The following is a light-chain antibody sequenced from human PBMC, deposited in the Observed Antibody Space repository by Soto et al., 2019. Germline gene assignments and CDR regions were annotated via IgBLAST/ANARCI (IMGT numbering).Light chain of an antibody. V-gene: IGKV3-11*01. CDR2: DAS. Sequence: EIVLTQSPATLSLSPGERASLSCRASQSVSTYLAWYQQKPGQAPRLLIYDASNRATGIPARFSGSGSGTDFTLTISSLEPEDFAFYYCQQRLIWLTFGGGTKVEIK. J-gene: IGKJ4*01. CDR3: QQRLIWLT. CDR1: QSVSTY.